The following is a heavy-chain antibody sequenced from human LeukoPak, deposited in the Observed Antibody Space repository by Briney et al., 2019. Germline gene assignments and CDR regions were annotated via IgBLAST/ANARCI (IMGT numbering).Heavy chain of an antibody. CDR2: IRSKANSYAT. CDR1: GYTLTELS. Sequence: GASVKVSCKVSGYTLTELSMHWVRQASGKGLEWVGRIRSKANSYATAYAASVKGRFTISRDDSKNTAYLQMNSLKTEDTAVYYCTSHGPYDAFDIWGQGTMVTVSS. V-gene: IGHV3-73*01. J-gene: IGHJ3*02. CDR3: TSHGPYDAFDI.